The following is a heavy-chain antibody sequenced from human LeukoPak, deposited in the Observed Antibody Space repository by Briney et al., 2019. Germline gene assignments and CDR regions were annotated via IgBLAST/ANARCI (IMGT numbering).Heavy chain of an antibody. V-gene: IGHV3-30*03. CDR1: GLTFSGYD. D-gene: IGHD3-16*01. Sequence: GGSLRLSCAASGLTFSGYDMHWVRQAPGKGPEWVAVMSYGGQNERYADSVKGRFTISRDNAQNSLYLQMNGLRVEDTAVHYCTRRLDDWGQGTLVTVSS. CDR2: MSYGGQNE. J-gene: IGHJ4*02. CDR3: TRRLDD.